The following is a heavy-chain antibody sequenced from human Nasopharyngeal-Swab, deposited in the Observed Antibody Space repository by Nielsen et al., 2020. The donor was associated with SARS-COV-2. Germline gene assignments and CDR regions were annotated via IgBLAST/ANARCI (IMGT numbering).Heavy chain of an antibody. J-gene: IGHJ5*02. Sequence: VSVKVSCKVSGYTLTELSMHWVRQAPGKGLEWMGGFDPEDGETIYAQKFQGRVTMTEDTSTDTAYMELSSLRSEDTAVYYCATAPSFGEFYPKNNWFDPWGQGTLVTVSS. D-gene: IGHD3-10*01. CDR2: FDPEDGET. CDR1: GYTLTELS. V-gene: IGHV1-24*01. CDR3: ATAPSFGEFYPKNNWFDP.